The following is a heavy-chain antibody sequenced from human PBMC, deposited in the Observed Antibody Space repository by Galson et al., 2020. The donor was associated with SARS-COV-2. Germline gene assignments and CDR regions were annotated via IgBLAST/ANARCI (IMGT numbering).Heavy chain of an antibody. CDR2: ISSSSSYI. CDR1: GFTFSSYS. V-gene: IGHV3-21*04. J-gene: IGHJ4*02. CDR3: ATGTGSHYNLYYFDY. Sequence: GESLKISCAASGFTFSSYSMNWVRQAPGKGLEWVSSISSSSSYIYYADSVKGRFTISRDNAKNSLYLQMNSLRAEDTAVYYCATGTGSHYNLYYFDYWGQGTLVTVSS. D-gene: IGHD3-10*01.